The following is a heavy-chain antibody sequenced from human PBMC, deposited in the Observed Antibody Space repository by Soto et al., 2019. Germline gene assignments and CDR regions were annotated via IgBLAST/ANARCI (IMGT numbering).Heavy chain of an antibody. D-gene: IGHD6-6*01. V-gene: IGHV4-30-2*01. J-gene: IGHJ6*02. Sequence: TLSLTCAVSGGSSSSGCYSWSWLLPPPGKGLEWIGYIYHIASTYYTPSLKSRITISVDRFKNQFSLKLSSLNAADTAVYYCDRGSLSRSSYYYNCMDFWGQGTTVTVSS. CDR2: IYHIAST. CDR1: GGSSSSGCYS. CDR3: DRGSLSRSSYYYNCMDF.